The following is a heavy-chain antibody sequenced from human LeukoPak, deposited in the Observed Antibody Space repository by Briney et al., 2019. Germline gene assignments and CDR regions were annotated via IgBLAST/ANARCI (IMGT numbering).Heavy chain of an antibody. CDR1: GYTFTMYY. Sequence: ASVKVSCKASGYTFTMYYIHWVRQAPGQGLEWMGMINPSDGATTYAQRFQGRVTMTRDMSTTTVYMDLRSLRSEDTAVYFCATDVSAGPSAGLGGLFASYYTYYYMDVWGRGTTVTVSS. V-gene: IGHV1-46*01. CDR2: INPSDGAT. D-gene: IGHD3-16*01. J-gene: IGHJ6*03. CDR3: ATDVSAGPSAGLGGLFASYYTYYYMDV.